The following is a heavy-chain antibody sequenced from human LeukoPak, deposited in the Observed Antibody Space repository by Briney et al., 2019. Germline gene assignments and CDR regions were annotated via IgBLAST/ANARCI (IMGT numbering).Heavy chain of an antibody. CDR3: ARPLYDFWSGYPPHAFDI. Sequence: GKSLKISCKGSGYSFTSYWIGWVRQMPGKGLEWMGIIYPGDSDTRYSPSFQGQVTISADKSISTAYLQWSSLKASDTAMYYCARPLYDFWSGYPPHAFDIWGQGTMVTVSS. D-gene: IGHD3-3*01. V-gene: IGHV5-51*01. J-gene: IGHJ3*02. CDR2: IYPGDSDT. CDR1: GYSFTSYW.